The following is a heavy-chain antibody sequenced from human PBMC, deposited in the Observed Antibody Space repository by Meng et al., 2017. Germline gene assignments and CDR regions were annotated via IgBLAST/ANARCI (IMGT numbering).Heavy chain of an antibody. V-gene: IGHV1-18*01. CDR1: CDSFTSYG. J-gene: IGHJ4*02. D-gene: IGHD7-27*01. Sequence: VQLGRAGVQVEKPRASVKVSCKASCDSFTSYGISWVRQAPGQGLEWMGWISAYNGNTNYAQKLQGRVTMTTDTSTSKAYMELRSLRSDDTAVYYCARTPSLGYWGQGTLVTVSS. CDR3: ARTPSLGY. CDR2: ISAYNGNT.